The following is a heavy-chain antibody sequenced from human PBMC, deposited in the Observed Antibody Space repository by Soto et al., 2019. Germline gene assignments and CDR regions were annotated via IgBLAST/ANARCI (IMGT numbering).Heavy chain of an antibody. CDR1: GYTFTSYG. CDR3: ARDRYSSSWLQDDY. Sequence: ASVKVSCKASGYTFTSYGISWVRQAPGQGLEWMGWISAYNGNTNYAQKLQGRVTMTTDTSTSTAYMELRSLRSDDTAVYYCARDRYSSSWLQDDYWGQGTLVTVSS. J-gene: IGHJ4*02. D-gene: IGHD6-13*01. V-gene: IGHV1-18*01. CDR2: ISAYNGNT.